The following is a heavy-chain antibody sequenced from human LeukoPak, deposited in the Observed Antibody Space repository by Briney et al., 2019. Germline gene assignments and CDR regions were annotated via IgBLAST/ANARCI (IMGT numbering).Heavy chain of an antibody. CDR1: GYSISSGYY. V-gene: IGHV4-38-2*02. D-gene: IGHD5-12*01. CDR3: ARDDGLPNAFDI. CDR2: IYYSGST. J-gene: IGHJ3*02. Sequence: SETLSLTCTVSGYSISSGYYWGWIRQPPGKGLEWIGSIYYSGSTYYNPSLKSRVTISVDTSKNQFSLKLSSVTAADTAVYYCARDDGLPNAFDIWGQGTMVTVSS.